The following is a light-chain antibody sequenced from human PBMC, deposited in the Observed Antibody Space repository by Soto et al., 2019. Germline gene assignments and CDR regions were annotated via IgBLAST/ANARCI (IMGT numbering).Light chain of an antibody. V-gene: IGKV3-20*01. CDR1: QSVSSSY. CDR3: QQYDSSPKT. Sequence: VLRQSPGTLSLSPGEGATLSCRASQSVSSSYLAWYQQKPGQAPRPLIYGASSRATGIPDRFSGSGSGTDFTLTISRLEPEDFAVYYCQQYDSSPKTFGQGTKVDIK. J-gene: IGKJ1*01. CDR2: GAS.